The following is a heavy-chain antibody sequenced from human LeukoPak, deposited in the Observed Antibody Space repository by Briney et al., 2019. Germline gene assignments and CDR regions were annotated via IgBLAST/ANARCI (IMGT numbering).Heavy chain of an antibody. CDR1: GGSISSGGYY. J-gene: IGHJ4*02. CDR2: IYTSGST. D-gene: IGHD3-3*01. Sequence: SETLSLTCTVSGGSISSGGYYWSWIRQPAGKGLEWIGRIYTSGSTNYNPSLKSRVTISVDTSKNQFSLKLSSVTAADTAVYYCAGVLRFLEWSSTNWGQGTLVTVSS. V-gene: IGHV4-61*02. CDR3: AGVLRFLEWSSTN.